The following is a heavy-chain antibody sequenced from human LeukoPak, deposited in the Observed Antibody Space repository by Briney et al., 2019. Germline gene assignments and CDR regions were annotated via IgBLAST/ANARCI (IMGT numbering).Heavy chain of an antibody. J-gene: IGHJ3*02. CDR1: GFTFSSYG. CDR3: ARDTLDAFDI. CDR2: IWYDGSNK. V-gene: IGHV3-33*01. Sequence: PGGSLRLSCAASGFTFSSYGMHWVRQAPGKGLEWVAVIWYDGSNKYYADSAKGRFTISRDNSKNTLYLQMNSLRAEDTAVYYRARDTLDAFDIWGQGTMVTVSS.